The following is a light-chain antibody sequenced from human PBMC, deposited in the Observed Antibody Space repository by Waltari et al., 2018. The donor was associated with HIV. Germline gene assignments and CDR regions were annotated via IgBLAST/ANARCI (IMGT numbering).Light chain of an antibody. CDR1: ENIRNN. CDR2: DAS. J-gene: IGKJ1*01. CDR3: QQYSRWPPTWT. Sequence: EVVMTQSPGTLYVSPGERATLSCRSSENIRNNLAWYQQTPGQAPRLLFYDASARATGVPARFSGSGSGTEFTLTISGLQSEDFAIYYCQQYSRWPPTWTFGQGTKVDVK. V-gene: IGKV3-15*01.